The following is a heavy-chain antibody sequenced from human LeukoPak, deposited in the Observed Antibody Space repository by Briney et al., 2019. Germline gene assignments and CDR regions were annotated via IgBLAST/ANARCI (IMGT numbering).Heavy chain of an antibody. CDR2: TYYRSKWYN. V-gene: IGHV6-1*01. Sequence: SQTLSLTCAISGDIVSSNSAAWNWIRQSPSRGLEWLGRTYYRSKWYNDYAVSMKSRITINPDTSKNHFSLQLNSVTPEDTAVYYCARSPSPYSSGWYFDYWGQGTLVTVS. CDR1: GDIVSSNSAA. J-gene: IGHJ4*02. CDR3: ARSPSPYSSGWYFDY. D-gene: IGHD6-19*01.